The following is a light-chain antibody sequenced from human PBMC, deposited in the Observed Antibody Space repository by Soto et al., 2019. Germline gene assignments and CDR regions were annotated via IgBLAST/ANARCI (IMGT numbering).Light chain of an antibody. J-gene: IGKJ5*01. CDR1: QSVSSY. CDR3: QQPSNWPPT. CDR2: DAT. V-gene: IGKV3-11*01. Sequence: EIVLTQSPATLSLSPGERATLSCRASQSVSSYLAWYQQKPGQAPRILIYDATNMATGIPARFSGSGSGTDFTLTISSLEPEDFAVYYCQQPSNWPPTFGQGTRLEIK.